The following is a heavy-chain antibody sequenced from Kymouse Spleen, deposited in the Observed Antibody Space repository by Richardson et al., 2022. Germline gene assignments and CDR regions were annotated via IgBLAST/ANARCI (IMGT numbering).Heavy chain of an antibody. CDR3: AKDKGITGTTNYYGMDV. D-gene: IGHD1-7*01. CDR1: GFTFDDYA. J-gene: IGHJ6*02. CDR2: ISWNSGSI. V-gene: IGHV3-9*01. Sequence: EVQLVESGGGLVQPGRSLRLSCAASGFTFDDYAMHWVRQAPGKGLEWVSGISWNSGSIGYADSVKGRFTISRDNAKNSLYLQMNSLRAEDTALYYCAKDKGITGTTNYYGMDVWGQGTTVTVSS.